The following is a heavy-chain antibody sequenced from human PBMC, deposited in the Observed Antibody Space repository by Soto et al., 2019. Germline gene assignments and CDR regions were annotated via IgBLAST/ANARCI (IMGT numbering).Heavy chain of an antibody. Sequence: SVKVSCKASGGTFSSYAISWVRQAPGQGLEWMGGIIPIFGTANYAQKFQGRVTITADKSTSTAYMELSSLRSEDTAVYYCAREPAGPDNWFDPWGQGALVTVSS. CDR3: AREPAGPDNWFDP. D-gene: IGHD2-2*01. CDR2: IIPIFGTA. V-gene: IGHV1-69*06. CDR1: GGTFSSYA. J-gene: IGHJ5*02.